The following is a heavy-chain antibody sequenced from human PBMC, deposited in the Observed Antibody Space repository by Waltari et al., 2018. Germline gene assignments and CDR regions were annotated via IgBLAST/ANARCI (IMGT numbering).Heavy chain of an antibody. CDR1: AYTFTGYD. CDR2: INPNSGGT. D-gene: IGHD6-13*01. Sequence: QVQLVQSGAEVKKPGASVKVSCKASAYTFTGYDMHSVRPAPAQGLEWRGGINPNSGGTNYAQKFQGRVTMTRDTSISTAYMELSRLRSDDTAVYYCARAPIAAAGTGDDYWGQGTLVTVSS. V-gene: IGHV1-2*02. CDR3: ARAPIAAAGTGDDY. J-gene: IGHJ4*02.